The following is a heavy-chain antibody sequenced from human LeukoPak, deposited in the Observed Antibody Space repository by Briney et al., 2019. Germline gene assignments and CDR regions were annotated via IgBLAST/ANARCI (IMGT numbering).Heavy chain of an antibody. V-gene: IGHV3-48*01. Sequence: GGSLRLSCAASGFTFSSYSMNWVRQAPGKGLEWVSYISSSSSTIYYADSVKGRFTISRDNAKNSLYLQMNSLRAEDTAVYYCARDSSRTYYDFWSGYYETDAFDIWGQGTMATVSS. CDR3: ARDSSRTYYDFWSGYYETDAFDI. D-gene: IGHD3-3*01. J-gene: IGHJ3*02. CDR1: GFTFSSYS. CDR2: ISSSSSTI.